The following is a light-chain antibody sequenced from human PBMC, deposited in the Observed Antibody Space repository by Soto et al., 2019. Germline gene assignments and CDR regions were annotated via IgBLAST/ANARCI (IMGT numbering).Light chain of an antibody. CDR3: MQDLQTRT. J-gene: IGKJ1*01. Sequence: DIVMTQSPLSLPVTPGEPASISCRSSQSLLHSNGYNYLDWYLQKPGQSPQLLIYLGSYRASGVPDRFSGSGSGTDFTLKISRVEAEDVGVYYCMQDLQTRTFGQGTKV. CDR2: LGS. V-gene: IGKV2-28*01. CDR1: QSLLHSNGYNY.